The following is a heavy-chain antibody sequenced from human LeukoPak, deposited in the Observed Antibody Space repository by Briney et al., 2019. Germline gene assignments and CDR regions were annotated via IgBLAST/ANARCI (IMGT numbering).Heavy chain of an antibody. Sequence: RGSLRLSCAASGFTFSSYSMNWVRQAPGKGLEWVSSISSSSSYMYYADSVKGRFTISRDNAKNSLYLQMNSLRAEDTAVYYCARDVSSSWADAFDIWGQGTMVTVSS. CDR3: ARDVSSSWADAFDI. J-gene: IGHJ3*02. CDR1: GFTFSSYS. CDR2: ISSSSSYM. D-gene: IGHD6-13*01. V-gene: IGHV3-21*01.